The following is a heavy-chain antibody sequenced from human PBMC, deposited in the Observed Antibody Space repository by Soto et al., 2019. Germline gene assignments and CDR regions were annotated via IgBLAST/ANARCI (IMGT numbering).Heavy chain of an antibody. J-gene: IGHJ3*02. CDR2: INHSGST. CDR1: GGSFSGYY. Sequence: SETLSLTCAVYGGSFSGYYWSWIRQPPGKGLEWIGEINHSGSTNYNPSLKSRVTISVDTSKNQFSLKLSSVTAADTAVYYCARMGLRTTSSPGAFDIWGQGTMVTVSS. V-gene: IGHV4-34*01. D-gene: IGHD2-2*01. CDR3: ARMGLRTTSSPGAFDI.